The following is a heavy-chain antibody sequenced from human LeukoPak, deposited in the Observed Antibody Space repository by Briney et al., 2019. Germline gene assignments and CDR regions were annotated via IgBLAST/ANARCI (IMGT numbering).Heavy chain of an antibody. Sequence: SETLSLTCAVYGGSFSGYCWSWIRQPPGKGLEWIGEINHSGSTNYNPSLKSRVTISVDTSKNQFSLKLSSVTAADTAVYYCAREQKSIDDAFDIWGQGTMVTVSS. CDR2: INHSGST. J-gene: IGHJ3*02. CDR1: GGSFSGYC. D-gene: IGHD6-6*01. V-gene: IGHV4-34*01. CDR3: AREQKSIDDAFDI.